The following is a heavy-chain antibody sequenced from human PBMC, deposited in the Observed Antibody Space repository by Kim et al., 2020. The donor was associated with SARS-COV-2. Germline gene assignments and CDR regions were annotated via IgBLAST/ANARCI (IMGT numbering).Heavy chain of an antibody. D-gene: IGHD6-19*01. Sequence: GGSLRLSCAASGFTFSDYYMSWIRQAPGKGLEWVSYISSSSSYTNYADSVKGRFTISRDNAKNSLYLQMNSLRAEDTAVYYCARALREQWLKTVSYYYYGMDVWGQGTTVTVSS. CDR1: GFTFSDYY. CDR3: ARALREQWLKTVSYYYYGMDV. V-gene: IGHV3-11*06. CDR2: ISSSSSYT. J-gene: IGHJ6*02.